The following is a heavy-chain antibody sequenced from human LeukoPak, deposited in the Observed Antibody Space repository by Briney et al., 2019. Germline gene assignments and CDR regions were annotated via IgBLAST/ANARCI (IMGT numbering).Heavy chain of an antibody. CDR1: GFTFSSYS. D-gene: IGHD2-2*01. CDR2: ISSSSSYI. CDR3: ARDVVVPAAGYYYYYGMDV. Sequence: GGSLRLSCAASGFTFSSYSMNWVRQAPGKGLEWASSISSSSSYIYYEASVKGRFTISRDNAKTSLYLQMNSLRAEDTAVYYCARDVVVPAAGYYYYYGMDVWGQGTTVTVSS. J-gene: IGHJ6*02. V-gene: IGHV3-21*01.